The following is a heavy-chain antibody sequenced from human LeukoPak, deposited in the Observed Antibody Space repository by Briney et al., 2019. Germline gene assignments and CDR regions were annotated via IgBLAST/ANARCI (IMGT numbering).Heavy chain of an antibody. Sequence: GGSLRLSCAASGFTFSMSWMTWVRQAPGKGLEWVSSLTASGDSTYYADSVKGRFTISRDNSKNTVYLQMSNLRVGDTAIYYCAKVAAAGTKYSDYWGQGTLVTVSS. CDR1: GFTFSMSW. V-gene: IGHV3-23*01. J-gene: IGHJ4*02. D-gene: IGHD6-13*01. CDR2: LTASGDST. CDR3: AKVAAAGTKYSDY.